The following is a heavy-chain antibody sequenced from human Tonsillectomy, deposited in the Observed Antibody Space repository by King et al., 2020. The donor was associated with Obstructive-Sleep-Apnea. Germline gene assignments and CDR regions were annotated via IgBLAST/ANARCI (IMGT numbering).Heavy chain of an antibody. CDR1: GFIFDDYA. J-gene: IGHJ4*02. D-gene: IGHD4-11*01. CDR3: AKDTDSNFRTIIFDY. CDR2: INWNGDTT. V-gene: IGHV3-43D*03. Sequence: VQLVESGGVVVQPGGSLRLSCAASGFIFDDYAMYWVRQVPGKGLEWVSLINWNGDTTYYADSVKGRFTISRDNSKNSLSLQMNSLRPEDTAFYYCAKDTDSNFRTIIFDYWGQGTLVTVSP.